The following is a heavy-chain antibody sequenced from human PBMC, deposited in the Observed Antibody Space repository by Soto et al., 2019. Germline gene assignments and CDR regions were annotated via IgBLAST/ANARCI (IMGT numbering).Heavy chain of an antibody. J-gene: IGHJ4*02. D-gene: IGHD2-21*01. Sequence: QVQLWESGPRLVKPSQTLSLTCTVSGGSVSSGEFYWTWLRQHPGKGLEWIGFIYYNGTTHYNPSLKIRVLMSVDTSKNQLTLRLTSVTAADTAVYYCVSDVRLQMWSDLENCGQGTLITVSS. CDR2: IYYNGTT. CDR1: GGSVSSGEFY. CDR3: VSDVRLQMWSDLEN. V-gene: IGHV4-31*03.